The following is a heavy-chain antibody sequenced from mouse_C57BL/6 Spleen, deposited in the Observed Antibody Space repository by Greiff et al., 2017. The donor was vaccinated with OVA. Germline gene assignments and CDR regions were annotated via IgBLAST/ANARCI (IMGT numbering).Heavy chain of an antibody. Sequence: QVQLQQSGAELVKPGASVKISCKASGYAFSSYWMNWVKQRPGKGLEWIGQIYPGDGDTNYNGKFKGKATLTADKSSSTAYMQLSSLTSEDSAVYFCARGAPYYGNYGWYFDVWGTGTTVTVSS. D-gene: IGHD2-10*01. CDR3: ARGAPYYGNYGWYFDV. CDR2: IYPGDGDT. V-gene: IGHV1-80*01. J-gene: IGHJ1*03. CDR1: GYAFSSYW.